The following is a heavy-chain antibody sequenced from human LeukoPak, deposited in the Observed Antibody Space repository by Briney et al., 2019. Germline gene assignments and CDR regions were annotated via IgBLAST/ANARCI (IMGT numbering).Heavy chain of an antibody. CDR3: ARGIGAAAGTTYYFDY. CDR2: INHSGST. Sequence: KSSETLSLTCAVYGGSFSGYYWSWIRQPPGKGLEWIGEINHSGSTNYNPSLKSRVTISVDTSKNQFSLKLSSVTAADTAVYYCARGIGAAAGTTYYFDYWGQGTLVTVSS. V-gene: IGHV4-34*01. J-gene: IGHJ4*02. D-gene: IGHD6-13*01. CDR1: GGSFSGYY.